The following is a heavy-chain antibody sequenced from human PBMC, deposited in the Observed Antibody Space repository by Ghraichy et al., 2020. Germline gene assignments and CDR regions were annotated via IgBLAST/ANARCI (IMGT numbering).Heavy chain of an antibody. J-gene: IGHJ5*02. CDR1: GYSFTNHG. D-gene: IGHD3-9*01. V-gene: IGHV1-3*01. CDR3: ARDWGGYYFDP. CDR2: IHPGNGAT. Sequence: ASVKVSCKASGYSFTNHGMHWVRQSPVQHLEWLGWIHPGNGATKYPQTFQGRVTITRDTSSTTVYMELTSLRSDDSAVYFCARDWGGYYFDPWGQGALVSVSS.